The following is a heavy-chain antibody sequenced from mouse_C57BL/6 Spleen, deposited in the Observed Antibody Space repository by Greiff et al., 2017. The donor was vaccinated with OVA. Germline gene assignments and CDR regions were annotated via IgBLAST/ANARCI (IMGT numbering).Heavy chain of an antibody. Sequence: QVHVKQSGAELVRPGASVKLSCKASGYTFTDYYINWVKQRPGQGLEWIARIYPGSGNTYYNEKFKGKATLTAEKSSSTAYMQLSSLTSEDSAVYFCARGEGYAMDYWGQGTSVTVSS. V-gene: IGHV1-76*01. CDR2: IYPGSGNT. CDR3: ARGEGYAMDY. CDR1: GYTFTDYY. J-gene: IGHJ4*01.